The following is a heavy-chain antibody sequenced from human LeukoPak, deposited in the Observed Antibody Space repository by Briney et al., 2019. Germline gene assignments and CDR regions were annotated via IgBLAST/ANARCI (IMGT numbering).Heavy chain of an antibody. J-gene: IGHJ4*02. V-gene: IGHV3-33*06. Sequence: GRSLRLSCAASGFTFSSYGMHWVRQAPGKGLEWVAVIWYDGSNKYYGDSVKARFTISRDNSKNTLYLQVNSLRAEDTAVYYCAKNGVYCSGTTCYIDYWGQGTLVTVSS. CDR2: IWYDGSNK. CDR1: GFTFSSYG. CDR3: AKNGVYCSGTTCYIDY. D-gene: IGHD2-2*02.